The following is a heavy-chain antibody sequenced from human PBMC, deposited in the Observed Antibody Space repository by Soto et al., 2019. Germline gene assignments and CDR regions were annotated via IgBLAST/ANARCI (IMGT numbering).Heavy chain of an antibody. Sequence: EVQLVESGGGLVQPGGSLRLSCAASGFTFSSYAMHWVRQATGKGLEWVSAIGTAGDTYYPGSVKGRFTISRENAKNSLYLQMNNLRAGDTAVYYCARLTVMGFDPWGQGNLVTVSS. V-gene: IGHV3-13*01. D-gene: IGHD4-4*01. J-gene: IGHJ5*02. CDR1: GFTFSSYA. CDR3: ARLTVMGFDP. CDR2: IGTAGDT.